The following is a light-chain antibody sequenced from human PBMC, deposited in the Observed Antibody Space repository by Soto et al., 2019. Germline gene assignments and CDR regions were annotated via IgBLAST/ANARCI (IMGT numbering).Light chain of an antibody. CDR3: SSYTSSSTYVV. V-gene: IGLV2-14*01. CDR2: DVS. Sequence: QSALTQPASVSGSPGQSITISCTGTSSDVGGYNYVSWYQQHPGKAPKLTIYDVSNRPSGVSNRFSGPKSGNTASLTISGLQAEDEADYYCSSYTSSSTYVVFGGGTKVTVL. CDR1: SSDVGGYNY. J-gene: IGLJ2*01.